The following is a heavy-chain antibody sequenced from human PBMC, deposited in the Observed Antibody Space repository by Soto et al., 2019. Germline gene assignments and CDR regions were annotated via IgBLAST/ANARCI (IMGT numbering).Heavy chain of an antibody. J-gene: IGHJ4*02. Sequence: GGSLRLSCTASGFTFGDYAMSWFRQAPGKGLEWVGFIRSKAYGGTTEYAASVKGRFTISRDDSKSIAYLQMNSLKTEDTAVYYCTRDPRDITIFGVVTLKYYFDYWGQGT. CDR2: IRSKAYGGTT. CDR3: TRDPRDITIFGVVTLKYYFDY. D-gene: IGHD3-3*01. CDR1: GFTFGDYA. V-gene: IGHV3-49*03.